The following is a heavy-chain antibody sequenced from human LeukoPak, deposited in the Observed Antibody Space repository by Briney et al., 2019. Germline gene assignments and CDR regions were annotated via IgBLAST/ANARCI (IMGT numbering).Heavy chain of an antibody. J-gene: IGHJ4*02. V-gene: IGHV4-61*02. Sequence: SQTLSPTCTVSGGSISSGSWYWSWIRQPAGKGLEWIGRIYTSGSTNYNPSLKSRVTISVDTSKNQFSLKLSSVTAADTAVYYCARTYYYDSTYDYWGQGTLVTVSS. D-gene: IGHD3-22*01. CDR1: GGSISSGSWY. CDR3: ARTYYYDSTYDY. CDR2: IYTSGST.